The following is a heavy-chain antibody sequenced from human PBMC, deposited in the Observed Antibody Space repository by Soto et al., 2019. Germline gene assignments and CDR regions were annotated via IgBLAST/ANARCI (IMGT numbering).Heavy chain of an antibody. CDR1: GFTVTINY. CDR3: HGYGY. V-gene: IGHV3-53*01. D-gene: IGHD5-12*01. CDR2: IYSGGTI. J-gene: IGHJ4*02. Sequence: EVQVVESGGGLIQPGGSLRLSCAVSGFTVTINYMSWVRQAPGKGLEWVSVIYSGGTIYYADSVKGRFTISRDTSKNTRYLQMNSLRGEDTAVYYCHGYGYWGQGTPVTVSS.